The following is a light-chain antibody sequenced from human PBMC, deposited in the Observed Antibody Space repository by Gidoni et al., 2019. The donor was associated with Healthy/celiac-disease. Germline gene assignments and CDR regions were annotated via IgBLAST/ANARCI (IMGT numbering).Light chain of an antibody. V-gene: IGKV1-5*03. CDR3: QQHNDNSGYT. CDR2: KAS. J-gene: IGKJ2*01. CDR1: QSISSW. Sequence: DVQMIEPPSTLSASVGERIAITGRAIQSISSWLAWYQQKPGKAPNLLIYKASSLESGVPSRFSSGGAGTEYTLTISSLQPADFVTYYCQQHNDNSGYTFGQGTKLEIK.